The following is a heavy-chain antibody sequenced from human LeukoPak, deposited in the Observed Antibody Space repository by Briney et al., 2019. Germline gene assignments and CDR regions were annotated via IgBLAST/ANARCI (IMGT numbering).Heavy chain of an antibody. Sequence: RASETLSLTCAVSGGSISSGGYSWSWIRQPPGKGLEWIGYIYHSGSTYYNPSLKSRVTISVDTSKNQFSLKLSSVTAADTAVYYCARARAAAGYGGTFDYWGQGTLVTVSS. CDR2: IYHSGST. J-gene: IGHJ4*02. CDR1: GGSISSGGYS. D-gene: IGHD6-13*01. CDR3: ARARAAAGYGGTFDY. V-gene: IGHV4-30-2*05.